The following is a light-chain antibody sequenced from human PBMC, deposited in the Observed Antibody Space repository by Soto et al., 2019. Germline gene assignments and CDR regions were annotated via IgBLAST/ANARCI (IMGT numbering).Light chain of an antibody. Sequence: EIVMTQSPATLSVSPGEGASLSCRASQNITNNLAWYQQKPGQAPRLIIHGASSRATGIPARFTGSGSGVEFTLTITRLQSEDVATYYCQQYKNWPPWTFGRGTKVEIK. CDR3: QQYKNWPPWT. J-gene: IGKJ1*01. CDR2: GAS. V-gene: IGKV3-15*01. CDR1: QNITNN.